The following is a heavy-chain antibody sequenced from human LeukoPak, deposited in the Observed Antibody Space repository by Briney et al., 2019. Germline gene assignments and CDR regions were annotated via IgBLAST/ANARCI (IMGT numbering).Heavy chain of an antibody. CDR3: ARQSSGWYYAFDI. D-gene: IGHD6-19*01. J-gene: IGHJ3*02. V-gene: IGHV4-34*01. Sequence: SETLSLTCAVYGGSFSGYYWSWIRQPPGKGLEWIGEINHSGSTNYNPSLKSRVTISVDTSKNQFSLKLSSVTAADTAVYYCARQSSGWYYAFDIWGQGTMVTVSS. CDR2: INHSGST. CDR1: GGSFSGYY.